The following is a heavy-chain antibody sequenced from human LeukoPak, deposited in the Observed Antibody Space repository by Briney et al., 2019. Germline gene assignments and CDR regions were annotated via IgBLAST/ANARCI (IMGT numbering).Heavy chain of an antibody. D-gene: IGHD3-16*02. CDR3: VSGNDPDYVWGTYRLDAFDI. CDR1: GFTFSSYT. Sequence: PGGSLRLSCAASGFTFSSYTMSWVRQAPGKGLEWVSSISSTSTYTYYADSVKGRFTISRDNAKNSLFLQMNSLRAEDTAVYYCVSGNDPDYVWGTYRLDAFDIWGEGTMVIVSS. J-gene: IGHJ3*02. CDR2: ISSTSTYT. V-gene: IGHV3-21*01.